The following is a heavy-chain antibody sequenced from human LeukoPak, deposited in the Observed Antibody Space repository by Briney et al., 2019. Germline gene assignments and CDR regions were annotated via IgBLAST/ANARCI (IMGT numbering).Heavy chain of an antibody. Sequence: GASVKVSCKASGYTFTGYYMHWVRQAPGQGLEWMGWINPNSGGTNYAQKFQGRVTMTRDTSISTAYMELSRLRSDDTAVYYCARLERSGSSTAGNWFDPWGQGTLVTVSS. J-gene: IGHJ5*02. V-gene: IGHV1-2*02. D-gene: IGHD3-10*01. CDR2: INPNSGGT. CDR1: GYTFTGYY. CDR3: ARLERSGSSTAGNWFDP.